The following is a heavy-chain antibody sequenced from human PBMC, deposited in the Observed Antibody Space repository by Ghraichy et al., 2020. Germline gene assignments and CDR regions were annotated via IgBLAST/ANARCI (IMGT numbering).Heavy chain of an antibody. CDR3: ARLLKTYYADSSGYHPYWFDY. CDR2: IYYTGST. CDR1: GVSIRSSNAY. D-gene: IGHD3-22*01. Sequence: SETLSLTFTVSGVSIRSSNAYWGWVRQPPGMGLEWIGNIYYTGSTYSNPSLKSRVSISVDTSKNQFSLNLSSVTAADTAVYYCARLLKTYYADSSGYHPYWFDYWGQGTLVTASS. J-gene: IGHJ4*02. V-gene: IGHV4-39*01.